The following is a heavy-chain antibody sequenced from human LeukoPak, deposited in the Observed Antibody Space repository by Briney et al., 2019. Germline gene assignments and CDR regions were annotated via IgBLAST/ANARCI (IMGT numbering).Heavy chain of an antibody. D-gene: IGHD3/OR15-3a*01. V-gene: IGHV3-23*01. CDR2: ISDSGGST. CDR3: ANGLNVPDY. Sequence: GGSLRLPCAASGFTFSSYAMSWVRQAAGKGLEWVSSISDSGGSTYYADSVQGRFTISRDNSKNTVFLQMNSLRAEDTAIYYSANGLNVPDYWGQGTLVTVSS. CDR1: GFTFSSYA. J-gene: IGHJ4*02.